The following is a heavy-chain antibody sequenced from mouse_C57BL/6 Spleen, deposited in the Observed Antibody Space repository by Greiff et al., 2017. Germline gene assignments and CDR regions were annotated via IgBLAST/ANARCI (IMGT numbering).Heavy chain of an antibody. CDR2: IIPSTGGT. D-gene: IGHD2-1*01. CDR1: GYSFTGYY. Sequence: VHVQQSGPELVKPGASVKISCKASGYSFTGYYMNWVKQSPEKSLEWIGEIIPSTGGTTYNQKFKAKATLTVDKSSSTAYMQLRSLTSEDSAVYYCARRGNYGYAMDYWGQGTSVTVSS. CDR3: ARRGNYGYAMDY. V-gene: IGHV1-42*01. J-gene: IGHJ4*01.